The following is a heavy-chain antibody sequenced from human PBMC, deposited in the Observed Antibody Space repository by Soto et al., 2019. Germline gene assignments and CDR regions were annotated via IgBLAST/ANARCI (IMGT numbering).Heavy chain of an antibody. V-gene: IGHV3-11*01. CDR3: TRGEIGLKAFDI. D-gene: IGHD3-16*01. J-gene: IGHJ3*02. CDR2: MSETGGTI. Sequence: QVQLVESGGGLVKPGGSLRLSCAASGFTFSNYYMTWFRQAPGKGLEWVSYMSETGGTISYTDSVKGRFTISRDNATNSVYLHMNSLRAEDTAVYYCTRGEIGLKAFDIWGQGTLVTVYS. CDR1: GFTFSNYY.